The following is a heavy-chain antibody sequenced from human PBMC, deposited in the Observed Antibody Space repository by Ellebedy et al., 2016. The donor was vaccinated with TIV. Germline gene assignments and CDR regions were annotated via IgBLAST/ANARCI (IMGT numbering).Heavy chain of an antibody. CDR3: TYGINSDAFDI. CDR1: GGSVSRRSYY. CDR2: IYSSGST. J-gene: IGHJ3*02. D-gene: IGHD4-23*01. Sequence: SETLSLTXTVSGGSVSRRSYYWSWIRQSPGKGLEWIGYIYSSGSTKYNPSLKSRLTISAATSKKHFSLKLNSATAADTAVYYCTYGINSDAFDIWGHGTMVTVSS. V-gene: IGHV4-61*03.